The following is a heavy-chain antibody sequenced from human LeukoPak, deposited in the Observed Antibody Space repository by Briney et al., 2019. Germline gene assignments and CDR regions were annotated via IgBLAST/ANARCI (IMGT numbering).Heavy chain of an antibody. D-gene: IGHD6-13*01. CDR1: GFTFSNYW. CDR2: IKQDGSEK. CDR3: ARDYAQQLVPDYFDY. J-gene: IGHJ4*02. Sequence: GGSLRLSCAASGFTFSNYWMSWVRQAPGKGLEWVANIKQDGSEKYYVDSVKGRFTISRDNAKNSLYLQMNSLRAEDTAVYYCARDYAQQLVPDYFDYWGQGTLVTVSS. V-gene: IGHV3-7*01.